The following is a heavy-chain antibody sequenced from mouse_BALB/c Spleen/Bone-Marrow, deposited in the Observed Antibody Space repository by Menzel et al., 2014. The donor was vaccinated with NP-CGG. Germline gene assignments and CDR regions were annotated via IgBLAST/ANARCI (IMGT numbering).Heavy chain of an antibody. V-gene: IGHV1-9*01. CDR2: ILPGNTNA. Sequence: QVQLQQSGAEQMQPGASVKISCKATGYTFSNYWIEWVKQRPGHGLEWIGEILPGNTNANYNEKFKGRATFTADTSSNTAYMQLISLTSEHAAVYYCARGWYSMDDWGQGTPVTASS. CDR1: GYTFSNYW. CDR3: ARGWYSMDD. J-gene: IGHJ4*01.